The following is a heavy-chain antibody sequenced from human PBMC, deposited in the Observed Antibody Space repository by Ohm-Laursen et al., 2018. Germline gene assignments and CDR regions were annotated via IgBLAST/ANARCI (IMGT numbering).Heavy chain of an antibody. Sequence: TLSLTCAVYGGSFSGYYWSWIRQPPGKGLEWIGEINHSGSTNYNPSLKSRVTISVDTSKNQFSLKLSSVTAADTAVYYCARVRGITIFGVVITYYFDYWGQGTLVTVSS. CDR1: GGSFSGYY. CDR3: ARVRGITIFGVVITYYFDY. D-gene: IGHD3-3*01. J-gene: IGHJ4*02. V-gene: IGHV4-34*01. CDR2: INHSGST.